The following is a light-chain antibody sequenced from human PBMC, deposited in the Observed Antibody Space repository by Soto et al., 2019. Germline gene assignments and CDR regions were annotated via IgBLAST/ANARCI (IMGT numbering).Light chain of an antibody. Sequence: QSALTQPASVTASPGQSITISCTGTSSDIGGYNYVSWYQQHPGKAPKLMIHDVSNRPSGVSNRFSGSKSGNTASLTISGLQAEDEAEYYCSSHTSSSTLYVFGTGTKVTVL. CDR1: SSDIGGYNY. CDR3: SSHTSSSTLYV. J-gene: IGLJ1*01. V-gene: IGLV2-14*01. CDR2: DVS.